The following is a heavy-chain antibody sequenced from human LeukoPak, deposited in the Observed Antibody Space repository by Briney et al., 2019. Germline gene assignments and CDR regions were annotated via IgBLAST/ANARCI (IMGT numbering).Heavy chain of an antibody. J-gene: IGHJ4*01. CDR3: ARSDIWGSYRFLDY. Sequence: PSETLSLTCTVSGASISNFYWSWIRQAPGQGLEWIGYMLYSGSTNQKPSLRSRVTISVDTSKNQVSLKLSSVTAADTAVYYCARSDIWGSYRFLDYWGQGILVTVSS. CDR1: GASISNFY. V-gene: IGHV4-59*08. D-gene: IGHD3-16*02. CDR2: MLYSGST.